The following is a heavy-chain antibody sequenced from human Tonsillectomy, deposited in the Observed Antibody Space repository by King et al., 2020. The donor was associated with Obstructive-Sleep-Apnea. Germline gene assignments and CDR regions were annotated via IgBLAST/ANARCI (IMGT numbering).Heavy chain of an antibody. CDR3: ARADADELGFLDY. J-gene: IGHJ4*02. D-gene: IGHD6-13*01. V-gene: IGHV1-69*06. Sequence: QLVQSGAEVKKPGSSVKVSCKASGDTFSSDAISWVRQAPGQGLEWMGGVVPVLGKPNYAQKFQGRVTITADTSTSTAYMELSSLRSEDTAIYYCARADADELGFLDYWGQGTLVTVSS. CDR1: GDTFSSDA. CDR2: VVPVLGKP.